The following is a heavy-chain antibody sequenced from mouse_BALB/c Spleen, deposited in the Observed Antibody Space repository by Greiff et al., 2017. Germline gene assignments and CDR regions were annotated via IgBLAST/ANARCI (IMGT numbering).Heavy chain of an antibody. CDR2: IYPGDGDT. J-gene: IGHJ4*01. Sequence: QVQLKESGAELVRPGSSVKISCKASGFAFSSYWMNWVKQRPGQGLEWIGQIYPGDGDTNYNGNFKGKATLTADKSSSTAYMQLSSLTSEDSAVYFCARNRPDYWGQGTSVTVSS. CDR1: GFAFSSYW. V-gene: IGHV1-80*01. CDR3: ARNRPDY.